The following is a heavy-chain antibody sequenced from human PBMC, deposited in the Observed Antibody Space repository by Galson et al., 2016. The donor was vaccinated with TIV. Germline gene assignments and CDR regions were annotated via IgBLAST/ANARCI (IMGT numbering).Heavy chain of an antibody. CDR2: IYYSGNT. CDR1: DDSISSTDYY. D-gene: IGHD2-8*02. J-gene: IGHJ6*02. Sequence: LSLTCTVSDDSISSTDYYWTWIRQPPGKGLEWIGYIYYSGNTNYKSSLRSRVTISVDLSKNQFSLKLNSVTAADTAVYFCARCWGHYNEFTGPILWGMDAWGQGTTVSVSS. CDR3: ARCWGHYNEFTGPILWGMDA. V-gene: IGHV4-30-4*08.